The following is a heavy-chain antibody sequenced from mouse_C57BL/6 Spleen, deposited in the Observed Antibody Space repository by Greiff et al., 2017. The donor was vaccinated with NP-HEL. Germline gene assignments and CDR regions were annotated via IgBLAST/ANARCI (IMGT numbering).Heavy chain of an antibody. J-gene: IGHJ3*01. CDR2: IYPGSGST. CDR3: ARGYYGSSYNWFAY. CDR1: GYTFTSYW. D-gene: IGHD1-1*01. Sequence: QVQLQQPGAELVKPGASVKLSCKASGYTFTSYWITWVKQRPGQGLEWIGDIYPGSGSTNYNEKFKSKATLTVDTSSSTAYMQLSSLTSEDSAVYYCARGYYGSSYNWFAYWGQGTLVTVSA. V-gene: IGHV1-55*01.